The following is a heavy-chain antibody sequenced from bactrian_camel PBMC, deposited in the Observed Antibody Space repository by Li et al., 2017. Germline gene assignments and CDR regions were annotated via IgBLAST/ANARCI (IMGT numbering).Heavy chain of an antibody. CDR2: LYTGLGDK. CDR3: AADRAVQVYGVMGCQWGRRYEFNY. V-gene: IGHV3S1*01. J-gene: IGHJ4*01. Sequence: HVQLVESGGGLVRPGGSLRLSCSTSVYTYNRNCVAWFRQAPGMQREGVASLYTGLGDKYYADSVRGRFTISQDIDRATAFLQMNSLKPDDTAIYYCAADRAVQVYGVMGCQWGRRYEFNYWGQGTQVTVS. D-gene: IGHD3*01. CDR1: VYTYNRNC.